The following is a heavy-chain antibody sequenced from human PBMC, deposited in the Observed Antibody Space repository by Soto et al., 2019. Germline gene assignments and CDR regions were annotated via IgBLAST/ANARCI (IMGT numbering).Heavy chain of an antibody. Sequence: QVQLVQSGVELKKPGASVRVSCQASGYTFSNYGITWVRQAPGKGLEWVGWLSAYNANTKYAQKLQGRVTMTTDTSTNTVYMELRNLRSDDTAVYYCVKSGGEAELLILDYWGQGTRVNVSS. CDR1: GYTFSNYG. D-gene: IGHD1-26*01. J-gene: IGHJ4*02. CDR2: LSAYNANT. CDR3: VKSGGEAELLILDY. V-gene: IGHV1-18*04.